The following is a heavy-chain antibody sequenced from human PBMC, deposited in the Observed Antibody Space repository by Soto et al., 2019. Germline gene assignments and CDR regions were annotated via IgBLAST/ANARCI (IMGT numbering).Heavy chain of an antibody. CDR2: MNPNSGHT. J-gene: IGHJ5*02. Sequence: QVQLVQSGAEVKKPGASVKVSCKASGYTFTSYDINWVRQATGQGLEWMGWMNPNSGHTGYAQKFQGRVTMTRNTSISTAYMELSSLRSEDTAVYYCARNSDYGGHSVNWFDPWGQGTLVTVSS. D-gene: IGHD4-17*01. V-gene: IGHV1-8*01. CDR3: ARNSDYGGHSVNWFDP. CDR1: GYTFTSYD.